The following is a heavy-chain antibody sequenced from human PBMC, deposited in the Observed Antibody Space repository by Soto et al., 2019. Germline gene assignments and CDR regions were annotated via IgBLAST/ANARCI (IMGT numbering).Heavy chain of an antibody. CDR2: ISGSGGST. J-gene: IGHJ4*02. Sequence: GGSLRLSCAASGFTFSSYAMSWVRQAPGKGLERVSAISGSGGSTYYADSVKGRFTISRDNSKNTLYLQMNSLRAEDTAVYYCAKASYSGIPPDHFDYWGQGTLVTVSS. V-gene: IGHV3-23*01. CDR1: GFTFSSYA. D-gene: IGHD1-26*01. CDR3: AKASYSGIPPDHFDY.